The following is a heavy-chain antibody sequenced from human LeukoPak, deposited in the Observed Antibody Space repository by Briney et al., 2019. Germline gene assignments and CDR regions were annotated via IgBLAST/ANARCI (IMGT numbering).Heavy chain of an antibody. V-gene: IGHV3-30*04. CDR1: GFTFSSYA. D-gene: IGHD5-18*01. J-gene: IGHJ4*02. CDR3: ARDRGRYSYDPDYYFDY. Sequence: GGSLRLSCAASGFTFSSYAIHWVRQAPGKGLEWVAVISFDGTDAFYADSVKGRFTISRDNSKNTLYLQMNSLRAEDTAVYYCARDRGRYSYDPDYYFDYWGQGTLVTVSS. CDR2: ISFDGTDA.